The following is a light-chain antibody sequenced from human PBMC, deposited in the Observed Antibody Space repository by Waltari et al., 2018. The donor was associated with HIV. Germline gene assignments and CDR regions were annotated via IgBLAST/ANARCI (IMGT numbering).Light chain of an antibody. Sequence: IVMTQSPATLSVSPGERATLSCRASQSVSSNLAWYQQKPGQAPRLLIYGASTRATGIPARFSGSGSGTDFTLTISSLQSEDFAVYYCQQYNNWPQTFGQGTKLEIK. J-gene: IGKJ2*01. V-gene: IGKV3-15*01. CDR3: QQYNNWPQT. CDR1: QSVSSN. CDR2: GAS.